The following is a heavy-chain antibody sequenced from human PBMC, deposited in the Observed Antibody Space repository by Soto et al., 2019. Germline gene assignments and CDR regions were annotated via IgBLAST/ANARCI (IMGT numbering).Heavy chain of an antibody. CDR1: GGTFSSYT. CDR3: ARDGYSGSCSVY. J-gene: IGHJ4*02. CDR2: IIPILGIA. D-gene: IGHD1-26*01. V-gene: IGHV1-69*08. Sequence: QVQLVQSGAEVKKPGSSVKVSCKASGGTFSSYTISWVRQAPGQGLEWMGRIIPILGIANYAQKFQGRVTITADKSTSTAYMELSSLRSEDTAVYYCARDGYSGSCSVYWGQGTLVTVSS.